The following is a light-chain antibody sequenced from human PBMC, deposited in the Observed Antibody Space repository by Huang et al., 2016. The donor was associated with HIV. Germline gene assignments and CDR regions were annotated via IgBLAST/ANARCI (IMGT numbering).Light chain of an antibody. V-gene: IGKV3-11*01. Sequence: EIVLTQSPATLSLSPGERATLSCRASQSVSSYLAWYQQKPGQAPRLLIYDTTNRATCIPARFSCSGSVTDFTLTSSSLEPEDFAVYYCQQRTNWPTFGQGTRLEIK. J-gene: IGKJ5*01. CDR1: QSVSSY. CDR3: QQRTNWPT. CDR2: DTT.